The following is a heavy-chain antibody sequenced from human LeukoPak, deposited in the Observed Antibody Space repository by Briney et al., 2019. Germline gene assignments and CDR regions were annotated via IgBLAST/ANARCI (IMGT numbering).Heavy chain of an antibody. J-gene: IGHJ4*02. Sequence: ASVKVSCKASGYTFTVYFMHWVRQAPGQGLAWMGWINTYNGDTKCAQKLQGRVTMTTDTSTSTAFMELRSLRSDDSAVYYCARGIRSPLFDYWGLGTLVTVSP. CDR3: ARGIRSPLFDY. CDR1: GYTFTVYF. D-gene: IGHD3-16*01. CDR2: INTYNGDT. V-gene: IGHV1-18*04.